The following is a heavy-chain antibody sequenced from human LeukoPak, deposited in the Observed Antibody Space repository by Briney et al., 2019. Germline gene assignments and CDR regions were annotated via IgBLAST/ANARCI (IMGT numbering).Heavy chain of an antibody. Sequence: TGGSLRLSCAASGFTVSSNYMSWVRQAPGKGLEWVANIKQDGSEKYYVDSVKGRFTISRDNAKNSLYLQMNSLRAEDTAVYYCARDPASSGWYFWGTADAFDIWGQGTMVTVSS. D-gene: IGHD6-19*01. J-gene: IGHJ3*02. CDR2: IKQDGSEK. CDR3: ARDPASSGWYFWGTADAFDI. V-gene: IGHV3-7*01. CDR1: GFTVSSNY.